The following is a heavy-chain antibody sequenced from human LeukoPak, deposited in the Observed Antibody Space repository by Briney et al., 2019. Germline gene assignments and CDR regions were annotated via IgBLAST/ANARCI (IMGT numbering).Heavy chain of an antibody. V-gene: IGHV4-39*01. CDR2: IYYSGST. D-gene: IGHD1-26*01. CDR1: GGSISSSTSY. CDR3: ARDASDSGTSYFDY. J-gene: IGHJ4*02. Sequence: SETLSLTCTVSGGSISSSTSYWGWIRQPPGKGLEWIGSIYYSGSTSYNPSLKSRVTISVDTSKKQFSLKLDSVTAADTAVYYCARDASDSGTSYFDYWGQGTLVTVSS.